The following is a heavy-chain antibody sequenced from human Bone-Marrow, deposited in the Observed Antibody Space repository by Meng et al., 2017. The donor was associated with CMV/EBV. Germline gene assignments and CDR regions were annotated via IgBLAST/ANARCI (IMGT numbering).Heavy chain of an antibody. CDR1: GDSVASKSAD. CDR3: ARLGGDVDY. V-gene: IGHV6-1*01. CDR2: TYYRSKWNN. Sequence: CAISGDSVASKSADWNWIRQAPSRGLEWLGRTYYRSKWNNEYAVSVKSRIIITPDTSKNQFSLQLNSVTPEDTAVYYCARLGGDVDYWGQGTLVTVSS. D-gene: IGHD3-16*01. J-gene: IGHJ4*02.